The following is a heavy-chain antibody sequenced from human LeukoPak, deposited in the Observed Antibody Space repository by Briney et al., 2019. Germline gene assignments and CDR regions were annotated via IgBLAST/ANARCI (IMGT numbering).Heavy chain of an antibody. CDR2: ISSSGSTI. J-gene: IGHJ6*02. Sequence: GGSLRLSCAASGFTFSSYEMNWARQAPGKGLEWVSYISSSGSTIYYADSVKGRFTISRDNAKNSLYLQMNSLRAEDTAVYYCAKARPAIAARVGYYYYGMDVWGQGTTVTVSS. V-gene: IGHV3-48*03. D-gene: IGHD6-6*01. CDR3: AKARPAIAARVGYYYYGMDV. CDR1: GFTFSSYE.